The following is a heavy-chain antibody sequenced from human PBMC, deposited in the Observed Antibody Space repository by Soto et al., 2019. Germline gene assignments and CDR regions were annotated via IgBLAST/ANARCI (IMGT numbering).Heavy chain of an antibody. CDR3: ARVNVVVVAATREYYFDY. CDR1: GYTFPGYY. CDR2: INPNSGGT. J-gene: IGHJ4*02. V-gene: IGHV1-2*02. D-gene: IGHD2-15*01. Sequence: ASVNVSCKASGYTFPGYYMHWVRQAPGQGLECMGWINPNSGGTNYAQKFQGRVTMTRDTSISTAYMELSRLRSDDTAVYYCARVNVVVVAATREYYFDYWGQGTLVTVSS.